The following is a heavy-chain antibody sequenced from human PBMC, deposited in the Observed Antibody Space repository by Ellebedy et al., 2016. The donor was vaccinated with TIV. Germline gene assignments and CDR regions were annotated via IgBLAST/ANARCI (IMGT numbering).Heavy chain of an antibody. CDR1: GFTFSTYW. J-gene: IGHJ5*02. CDR2: IKQDGSEK. V-gene: IGHV3-7*01. CDR3: ARDRTAAS. D-gene: IGHD2-15*01. Sequence: GESLKISCAASGFTFSTYWMSWVRQAPGKGLEWVANIKQDGSEKYYVDSVKGRFTISRDNAKHSLYLQMNSLRAEDTAVYYCARDRTAASWGQGTLVTVSS.